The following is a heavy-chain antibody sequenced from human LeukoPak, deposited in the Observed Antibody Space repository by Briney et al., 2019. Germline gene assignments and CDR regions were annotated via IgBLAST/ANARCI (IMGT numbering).Heavy chain of an antibody. Sequence: GGSLRLSCAASEFTVSSNHMSWARQAPGKGLEWVSVIYSGGSTSYADSVKGRFTISRDNSKNTLFLQMNSLRAEDTAVYYCASGKYTGYDFGYWGQGTLVTVSS. CDR1: EFTVSSNH. CDR3: ASGKYTGYDFGY. CDR2: IYSGGST. J-gene: IGHJ4*02. V-gene: IGHV3-53*01. D-gene: IGHD5-12*01.